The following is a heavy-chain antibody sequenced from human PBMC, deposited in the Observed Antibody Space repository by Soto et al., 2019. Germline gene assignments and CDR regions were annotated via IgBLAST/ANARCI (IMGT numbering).Heavy chain of an antibody. D-gene: IGHD5-12*01. CDR2: ISPYNGDT. J-gene: IGHJ4*02. V-gene: IGHV1-18*01. CDR1: GYTFTTYG. Sequence: QVQLVQSGAEVKKPGASVKVSCKASGYTFTTYGISWVRQAPGQGLEWMGWISPYNGDTNYAQKLQGRVTMTADTSTSAAYMERRSLRSDDTAIYYCARERYIMAVIPSFDSWGQGTLVTVSS. CDR3: ARERYIMAVIPSFDS.